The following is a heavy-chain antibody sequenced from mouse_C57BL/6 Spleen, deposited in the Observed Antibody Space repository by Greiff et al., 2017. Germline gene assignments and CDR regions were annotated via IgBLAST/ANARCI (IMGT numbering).Heavy chain of an antibody. V-gene: IGHV14-2*01. CDR1: GFNIKDYY. D-gene: IGHD1-1*01. CDR3: ASPHYYGSSYYAMDY. Sequence: EVKLQESGAELVKPGASVKLSCTASGFNIKDYYMHWVKQRTEQGLEWIGRIDPEDGETKYAPKFQGKATITADTSSNTAYLQLSSLTSEDTAVYYWASPHYYGSSYYAMDYWGQGTSVTVSS. J-gene: IGHJ4*01. CDR2: IDPEDGET.